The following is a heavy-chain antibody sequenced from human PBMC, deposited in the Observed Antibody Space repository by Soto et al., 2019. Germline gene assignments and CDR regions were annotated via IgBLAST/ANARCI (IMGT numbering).Heavy chain of an antibody. Sequence: XVTLCLTGTVSGGSISSYYWSWIRQPPGKGLEWIGYIYYSGSTNYNPSLKSRVTISVDTSNNQFSLKLSSVTAADTAVYYCARVAVFGRRRLYYYGMDVWGQGTTVTVSS. CDR2: IYYSGST. CDR1: GGSISSYY. CDR3: ARVAVFGRRRLYYYGMDV. J-gene: IGHJ6*02. V-gene: IGHV4-59*01. D-gene: IGHD3-10*02.